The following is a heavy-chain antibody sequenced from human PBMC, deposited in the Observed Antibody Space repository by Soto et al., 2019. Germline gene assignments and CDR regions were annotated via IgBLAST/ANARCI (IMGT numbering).Heavy chain of an antibody. CDR2: IYPDDSDT. D-gene: IGHD3-3*01. Sequence: GESLKISCKGSGFRFTNYWIAWVRQMPGKGLEWMGIIYPDDSDTRDSPSLQGQVTMSADKSISTAYLQWSSLRASDTAVYYCARLGITIFGVVPRPPYYYYAMGVWGQGTTVTVSS. J-gene: IGHJ6*02. CDR3: ARLGITIFGVVPRPPYYYYAMGV. V-gene: IGHV5-51*01. CDR1: GFRFTNYW.